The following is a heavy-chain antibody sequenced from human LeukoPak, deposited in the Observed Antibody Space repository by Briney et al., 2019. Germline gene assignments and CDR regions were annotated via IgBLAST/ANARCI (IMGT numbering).Heavy chain of an antibody. V-gene: IGHV4-59*08. D-gene: IGHD3-10*01. Sequence: SETLSLTCAVSGGSLSSYYWSWIRQPPGKGLEWIGYIYNSGTTNYNPSLKSRVTISVDTSKNHFSLRLTSVTAADTATYYCARHYYGSGSSAFDVWGQGTTVIVSS. CDR3: ARHYYGSGSSAFDV. CDR2: IYNSGTT. J-gene: IGHJ3*01. CDR1: GGSLSSYY.